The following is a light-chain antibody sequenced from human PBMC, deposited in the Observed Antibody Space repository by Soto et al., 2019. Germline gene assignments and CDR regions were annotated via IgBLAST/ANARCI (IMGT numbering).Light chain of an antibody. Sequence: EIVLTQSPGTLSLSPGERATLSCRASQRVSSSYLAWYQQKPGQAPRLLIYGASSRATGIPDRFSGSGSGRDFTLTISRLESEDFAVYYCQQYGSSPWTFGQGTKVEIK. V-gene: IGKV3-20*01. J-gene: IGKJ1*01. CDR2: GAS. CDR3: QQYGSSPWT. CDR1: QRVSSSY.